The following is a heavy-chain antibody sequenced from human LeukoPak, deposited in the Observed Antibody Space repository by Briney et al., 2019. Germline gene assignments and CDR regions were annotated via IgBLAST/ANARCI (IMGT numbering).Heavy chain of an antibody. CDR3: ARRLVDTAMAFDY. J-gene: IGHJ4*02. CDR2: IYYSGST. D-gene: IGHD5-18*01. CDR1: GGSISSSSYY. V-gene: IGHV4-39*07. Sequence: SETLSLTFTVSGGSISSSSYYWGWIRQPPGKGLEWIGSIYYSGSTYYNPSLKSRVTISVDTSKNQFSLKLSSVTAADTAVYYCARRLVDTAMAFDYWGQGTLVTVSS.